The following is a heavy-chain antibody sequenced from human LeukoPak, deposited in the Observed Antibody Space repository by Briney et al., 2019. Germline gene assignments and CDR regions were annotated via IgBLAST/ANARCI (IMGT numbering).Heavy chain of an antibody. CDR2: ISSSSSYI. CDR1: GFAYSSYS. D-gene: IGHD3-3*01. V-gene: IGHV3-21*01. CDR3: ARDLMYYDFWSGYYGHDAFDI. J-gene: IGHJ3*02. Sequence: GGSLRLSCAASGFAYSSYSMNWVRQAPGKGLEWVSSISSSSSYIYYADSVKGRFTISRDNAKNSLYLQMNSLRAEDTAVYYCARDLMYYDFWSGYYGHDAFDIWGQGTMVTVSS.